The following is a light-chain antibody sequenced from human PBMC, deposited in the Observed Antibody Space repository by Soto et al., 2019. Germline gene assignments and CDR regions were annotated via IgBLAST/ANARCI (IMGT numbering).Light chain of an antibody. CDR3: QQYGSSPLT. Sequence: ENVLTQSPGTLSLSPGERVTLSCRASQSVGASYLAWYQQKPGQAPRLLIYGASSRPTGIPDRFSGSGSGTDFTLTISRLEPEDFAVYYCQQYGSSPLTFGQGTKLEIK. CDR1: QSVGASY. V-gene: IGKV3-20*01. CDR2: GAS. J-gene: IGKJ2*01.